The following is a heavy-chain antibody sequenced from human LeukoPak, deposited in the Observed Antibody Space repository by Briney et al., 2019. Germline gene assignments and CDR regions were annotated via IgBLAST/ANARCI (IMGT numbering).Heavy chain of an antibody. D-gene: IGHD5/OR15-5a*01. CDR1: GFTFSTYS. CDR3: ARFYD. J-gene: IGHJ4*02. V-gene: IGHV3-21*03. Sequence: GGSLRLSCAASGFTFSTYSMNAVRQAPGKGLEWVASISSTSTYVYYADSVKGRFTISRDNTKTSLFLQMNSLTAEDTAVYYCARFYDWGQGTLVTVSS. CDR2: ISSTSTYV.